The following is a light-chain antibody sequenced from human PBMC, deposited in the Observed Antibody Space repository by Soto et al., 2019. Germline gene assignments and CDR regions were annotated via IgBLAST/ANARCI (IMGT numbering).Light chain of an antibody. CDR1: QSVSTRS. V-gene: IGKV3-20*01. J-gene: IGKJ1*01. Sequence: EIVLTQSPGTLSLSPGERATLSCRASQSVSTRSLAWYQQKPGQAPRLLISGASSRAADIPDRFSGSGSGTDFTLTINRLEPEDFAVYYCQQYDSSPRTFGPGTKVE. CDR3: QQYDSSPRT. CDR2: GAS.